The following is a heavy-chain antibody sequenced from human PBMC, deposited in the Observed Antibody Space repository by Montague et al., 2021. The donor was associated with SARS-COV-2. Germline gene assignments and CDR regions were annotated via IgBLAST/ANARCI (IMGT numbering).Heavy chain of an antibody. CDR3: IQDVAKSIFRGASLGTSYHYVLDV. Sequence: SLRLSCATSGFTFSTYAMTWVRQAPGKGLEWVSGISGRGGRIYYADSVTGRFTISRDNSQNMLYLQMNSLRGEDTALYYCIQDVAKSIFRGASLGTSYHYVLDVWGQGTAVTVSS. V-gene: IGHV3-23*01. CDR1: GFTFSTYA. D-gene: IGHD1-14*01. J-gene: IGHJ6*02. CDR2: ISGRGGRI.